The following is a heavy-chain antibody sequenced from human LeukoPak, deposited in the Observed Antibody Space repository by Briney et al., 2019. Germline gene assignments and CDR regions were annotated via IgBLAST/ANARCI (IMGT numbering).Heavy chain of an antibody. CDR2: IYYSGST. D-gene: IGHD6-6*01. Sequence: SETLSLTCTVSGGSISSYYWSWIRQPPGKGLEWIGYIYYSGSTNYNPSLKSRVTISVDTSKNQFSLKLSSVTAADTAVYYCARVDSNSQDYWGQGTLVTVSS. CDR1: GGSISSYY. V-gene: IGHV4-59*01. J-gene: IGHJ4*02. CDR3: ARVDSNSQDY.